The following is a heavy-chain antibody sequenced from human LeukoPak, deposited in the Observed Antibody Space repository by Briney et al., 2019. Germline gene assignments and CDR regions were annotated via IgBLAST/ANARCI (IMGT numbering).Heavy chain of an antibody. CDR2: INYSGST. J-gene: IGHJ4*02. CDR3: ARGIKAGLGEAPAY. V-gene: IGHV4-59*01. D-gene: IGHD3-10*01. CDR1: GGYFTTYY. Sequence: PSETLSLTCTVSGGYFTTYYWSWIRQPPGKGLEWIGYINYSGSTTYSPSLKSRVTISVDASKSQFSLKLTPVTAADTAVYYCARGIKAGLGEAPAYWGQGTLVTVSS.